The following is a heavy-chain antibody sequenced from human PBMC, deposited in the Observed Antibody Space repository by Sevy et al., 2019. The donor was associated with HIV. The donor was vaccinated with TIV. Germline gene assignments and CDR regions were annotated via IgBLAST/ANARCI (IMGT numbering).Heavy chain of an antibody. CDR2: IYYSGST. D-gene: IGHD6-6*01. Sequence: SETLSLTCTVSGGSISSYYWSWIRQPPGKGLEWIGYIYYSGSTNYNPSLKSRVTISVDTSKNQFSLKLSSVTAADTAVYYCARNGVYSSSSVEGRYYDYYMDVWGKGTTVTVSS. CDR3: ARNGVYSSSSVEGRYYDYYMDV. V-gene: IGHV4-59*08. J-gene: IGHJ6*03. CDR1: GGSISSYY.